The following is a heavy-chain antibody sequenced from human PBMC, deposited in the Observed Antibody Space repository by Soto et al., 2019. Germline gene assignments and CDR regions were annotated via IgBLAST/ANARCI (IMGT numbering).Heavy chain of an antibody. D-gene: IGHD1-1*01. J-gene: IGHJ4*02. CDR3: ARESETGTQVPFVDY. V-gene: IGHV1-46*03. CDR2: INPSGGST. Sequence: ASVKVSCKASGYTFTSYYMHWVRQAPGQGLEWMGIINPSGGSTSYAQKFQGRVTMTRDTSTSTVYMELSSLRSEDTAVYYCARESETGTQVPFVDYWGQGTLVTVSS. CDR1: GYTFTSYY.